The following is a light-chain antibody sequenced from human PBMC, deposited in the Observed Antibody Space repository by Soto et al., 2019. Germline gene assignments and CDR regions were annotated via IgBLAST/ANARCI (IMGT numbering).Light chain of an antibody. CDR2: RAS. CDR1: QDVTTN. CDR3: LQYHNLWA. V-gene: IGKV3-15*01. Sequence: EITMTQFPGILCASPGEGVTLSCRAAQDVTTNFAWYQQRPGQAPRLLIYRASTRATGVPARFSGSGSGTEFTLTISSLQSEDFTVYSCLQYHNLWAFGQGTKVDIK. J-gene: IGKJ1*01.